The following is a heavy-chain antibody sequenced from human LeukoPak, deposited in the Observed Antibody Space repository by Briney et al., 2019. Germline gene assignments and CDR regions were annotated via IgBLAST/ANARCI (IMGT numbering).Heavy chain of an antibody. CDR3: ARVIGYCGGDCYPDY. D-gene: IGHD2-21*02. Sequence: SETLSLTCTVSGGSISSGDYYWSWIRQPPGKGLEWIGYIYYSGSTYYNPSLKSRVTISVDTSKNQFSLKLSSVTAADTAVYYRARVIGYCGGDCYPDYWGQGTLVTVSS. V-gene: IGHV4-30-4*01. CDR2: IYYSGST. J-gene: IGHJ4*02. CDR1: GGSISSGDYY.